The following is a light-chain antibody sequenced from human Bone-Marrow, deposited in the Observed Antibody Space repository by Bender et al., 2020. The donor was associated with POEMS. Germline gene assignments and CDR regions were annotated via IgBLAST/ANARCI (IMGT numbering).Light chain of an antibody. CDR1: SSDIGAYTY. CDR3: CSYAGSSTCV. Sequence: QSALTQPASVSASPGQSITISCTGTSSDIGAYTYVSWYQHHPGKAPKLLIYEVNKRPSGVSNRFSAYKSGNTASLTVSGLQAEDEADYSCCSYAGSSTCVFGGGTKLTVL. CDR2: EVN. J-gene: IGLJ2*01. V-gene: IGLV2-23*02.